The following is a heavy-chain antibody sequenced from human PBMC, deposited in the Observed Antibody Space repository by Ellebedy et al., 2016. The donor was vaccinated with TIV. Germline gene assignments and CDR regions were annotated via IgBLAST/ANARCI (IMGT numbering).Heavy chain of an antibody. CDR3: ARGRIGYGDYPY. CDR1: GGSFSNYY. Sequence: SETLSLTCAVYGGSFSNYYWSWIRQPPGKGLEWIGEINHSGSTNYNPSLKSRVTISVDTSKNQFFLKLSSVTAADTAVYYCARGRIGYGDYPYWGQGTLVTVSS. V-gene: IGHV4-34*01. D-gene: IGHD4-17*01. CDR2: INHSGST. J-gene: IGHJ4*02.